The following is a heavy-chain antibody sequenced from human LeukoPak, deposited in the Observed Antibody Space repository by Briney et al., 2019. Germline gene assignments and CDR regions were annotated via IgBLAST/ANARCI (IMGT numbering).Heavy chain of an antibody. CDR1: GGSISSYY. D-gene: IGHD6-13*01. Sequence: SETLSLTCTVSGGSISSYYWSWIRQPPGKGLEWIGYIYYSGSTNYNPSLKSRVTISVDTSKNQFSLKLSSVTAADTAVYYCARVGSSWYFDYWGQGTLVTVSS. CDR2: IYYSGST. CDR3: ARVGSSWYFDY. V-gene: IGHV4-59*12. J-gene: IGHJ4*02.